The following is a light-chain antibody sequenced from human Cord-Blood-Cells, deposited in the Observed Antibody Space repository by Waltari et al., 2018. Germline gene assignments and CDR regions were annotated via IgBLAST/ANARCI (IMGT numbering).Light chain of an antibody. J-gene: IGLJ2*01. CDR1: SSDVGSYNL. V-gene: IGLV2-23*01. Sequence: QSALTQPASVSGSPGQSITISCTGTSSDVGSYNLVSWYQQHPGKAPKLMIYEGSKRPSGVSNLCSGAKSGNTASLTISGLQAEDEADYYCCSYAGSSNVVFGGGTKLTVL. CDR3: CSYAGSSNVV. CDR2: EGS.